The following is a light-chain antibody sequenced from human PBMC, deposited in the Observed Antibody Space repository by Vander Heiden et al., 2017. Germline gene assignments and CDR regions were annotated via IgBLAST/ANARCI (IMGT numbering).Light chain of an antibody. J-gene: IGKJ2*01. Sequence: DIQMPQSPSSLSASVGDRVTITCRASQSIANYLNWYQQKPGKAPKLLIFAASTLESGVPSRFSGSGSGTDFTLTISSLQPEDFATYYCQHTYNTPRTFGHGTKLEIK. CDR2: AAS. V-gene: IGKV1-39*01. CDR1: QSIANY. CDR3: QHTYNTPRT.